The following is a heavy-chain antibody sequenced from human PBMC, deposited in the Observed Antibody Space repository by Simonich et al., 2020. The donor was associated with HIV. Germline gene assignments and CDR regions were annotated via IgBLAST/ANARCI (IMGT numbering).Heavy chain of an antibody. V-gene: IGHV3-30*07. Sequence: QVQLVESGGGVVQPGRSLRLSCAASGFTFSSYAMHWVRQAPGKGLERVAVISYDGSKKYYADSVKGRFTISRDNSKNTLYLQMNSLRAEDTAVYYCASGGSISSVWADDYWGQGTLVTVSS. CDR2: ISYDGSKK. CDR1: GFTFSSYA. J-gene: IGHJ4*02. D-gene: IGHD3-16*01. CDR3: ASGGSISSVWADDY.